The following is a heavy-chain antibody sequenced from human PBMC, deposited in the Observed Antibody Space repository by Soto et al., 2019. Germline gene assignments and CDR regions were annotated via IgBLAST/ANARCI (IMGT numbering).Heavy chain of an antibody. J-gene: IGHJ4*02. CDR3: ARENLWFGAFQSY. CDR2: INSDGSST. V-gene: IGHV3-74*01. Sequence: GGSLRLSCAASGFTFSSYWMHWVRQAPGKGLVWVSRINSDGSSTSYADSVKGRFTISRDNAKNTLYLQMNSLRAEDTAVYYCARENLWFGAFQSYWGQGTLVTVSS. CDR1: GFTFSSYW. D-gene: IGHD3-10*01.